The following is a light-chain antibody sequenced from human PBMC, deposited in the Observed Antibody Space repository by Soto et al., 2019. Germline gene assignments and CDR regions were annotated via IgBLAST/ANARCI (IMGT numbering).Light chain of an antibody. J-gene: IGKJ1*01. CDR1: HSLDSY. Sequence: ETVLTQSPATLSLSPGERATLSCRASHSLDSYLTWYQKKPCQAPRLLIYDTSNRASAIPARFSGRGSVTDFNLTISSLEPEDSAVYYCLHRSNWPKFGQGNKVELK. CDR3: LHRSNWPK. CDR2: DTS. V-gene: IGKV3-11*01.